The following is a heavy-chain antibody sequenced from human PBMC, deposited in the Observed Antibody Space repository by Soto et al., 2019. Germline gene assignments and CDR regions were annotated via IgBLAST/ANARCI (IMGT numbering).Heavy chain of an antibody. Sequence: QEQLVESGGGVVQPGRSLRLSCAASGFTFSTYAMHWVRQAAGKGLEWVAIMSYDGSAKFYADSVKGRFTISRDNSRSILYLQMNSLRVEDTAMYYCAREVGAMAAAGVGGCWGQGTLVTVSS. D-gene: IGHD6-25*01. CDR3: AREVGAMAAAGVGGC. J-gene: IGHJ4*02. V-gene: IGHV3-30-3*01. CDR1: GFTFSTYA. CDR2: MSYDGSAK.